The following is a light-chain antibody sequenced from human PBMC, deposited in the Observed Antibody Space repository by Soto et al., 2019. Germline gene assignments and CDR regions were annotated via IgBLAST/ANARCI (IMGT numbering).Light chain of an antibody. CDR2: DTS. CDR3: QQRTNGPRT. J-gene: IGKJ2*01. CDR1: QSVGTF. Sequence: EVVLTQSPVTLSLSPGERATLSCSASQSVGTFLAWYQQKPGQAPRLIIYDTSNRATGIPARFSGTGSGTDFALTSSSVEPEDFAVYFCQQRTNGPRTFGQGTKLDIK. V-gene: IGKV3-11*01.